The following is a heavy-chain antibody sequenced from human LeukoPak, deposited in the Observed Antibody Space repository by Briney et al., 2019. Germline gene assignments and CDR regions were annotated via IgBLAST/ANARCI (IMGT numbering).Heavy chain of an antibody. D-gene: IGHD3-10*01. CDR3: ARTITMIRGVNSPTGNWFDP. Sequence: ASVNVSCKASGYTFTNYGISWVRQAPGQGLEWMGWISAYNGNTNYAQKLQGRVTMTTDTSTTTAYMELRSLRSDDTAVYYCARTITMIRGVNSPTGNWFDPWGQGTLVTVSS. CDR2: ISAYNGNT. J-gene: IGHJ5*02. CDR1: GYTFTNYG. V-gene: IGHV1-18*01.